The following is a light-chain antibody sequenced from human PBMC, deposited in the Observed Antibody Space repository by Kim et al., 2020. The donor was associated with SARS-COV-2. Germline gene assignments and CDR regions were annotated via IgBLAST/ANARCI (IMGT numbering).Light chain of an antibody. V-gene: IGLV3-27*01. J-gene: IGLJ2*01. Sequence: SYELTQPSSVSVSPGQTARITCSGDVLAKKYARWFQQKPGQAPVLVIYKDSERPSGIPERFSGSSSGTTVTLTISRAQVEDEADYYCYSAADNNVVFGGGTQLTVL. CDR2: KDS. CDR1: VLAKKY. CDR3: YSAADNNVV.